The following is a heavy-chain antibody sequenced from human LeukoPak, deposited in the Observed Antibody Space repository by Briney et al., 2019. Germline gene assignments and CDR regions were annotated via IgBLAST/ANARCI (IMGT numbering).Heavy chain of an antibody. Sequence: ASVKVSCKASGYTFTGYYMHWVRQAPGQGLEWMGRINPNSGGTNYAQTFQGRVTMTRGTSITTAYLEVSSLRSDDTAVYYCARGEYSSSWDHYYFDYWGQGTLVTVSS. J-gene: IGHJ4*02. CDR3: ARGEYSSSWDHYYFDY. CDR2: INPNSGGT. CDR1: GYTFTGYY. V-gene: IGHV1-2*06. D-gene: IGHD6-13*01.